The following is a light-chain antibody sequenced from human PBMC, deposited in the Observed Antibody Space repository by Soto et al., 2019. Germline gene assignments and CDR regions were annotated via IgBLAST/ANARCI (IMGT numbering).Light chain of an antibody. Sequence: QAVVPQEPSLSVSAGGTVTLTCASSTGAVTSGHYPNWFQQKPGQPPRALIYSTGDKYSWTPARFSGSLFGGKAALTLSSVQHEDEADYYCLLYDGAVQLVFGGGTKVTVL. CDR2: STG. CDR3: LLYDGAVQLV. J-gene: IGLJ3*02. CDR1: TGAVTSGHY. V-gene: IGLV7-43*01.